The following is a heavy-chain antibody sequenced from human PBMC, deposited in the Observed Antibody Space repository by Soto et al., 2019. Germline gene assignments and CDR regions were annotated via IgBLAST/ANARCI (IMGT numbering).Heavy chain of an antibody. J-gene: IGHJ4*02. CDR1: GFTLSSYW. Sequence: PGGSLRLSCAASGFTLSSYWMHWVRQAPGKGLVWVSRINSDGSSTSYADSVKGRFTISRDNAKNTLYLQMNSLRAEDTAVYYCARYCSGGSCYYSVVDYWGQGTLVTVSS. CDR3: ARYCSGGSCYYSVVDY. V-gene: IGHV3-74*01. D-gene: IGHD2-15*01. CDR2: INSDGSST.